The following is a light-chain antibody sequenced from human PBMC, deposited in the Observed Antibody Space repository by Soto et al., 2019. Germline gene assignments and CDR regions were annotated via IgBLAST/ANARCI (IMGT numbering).Light chain of an antibody. CDR2: KAS. CDR3: QQYNSYPS. V-gene: IGKV1-5*03. Sequence: DIQMTQSPSTLSASVGDRVTITCRASQSISSWLAWYQQKPGKAPKLLIYKASSLESGVPSRFSGSGSGTEFTLTISSLQADDFATYYRQQYNSYPSFGGGTKVEIK. J-gene: IGKJ4*01. CDR1: QSISSW.